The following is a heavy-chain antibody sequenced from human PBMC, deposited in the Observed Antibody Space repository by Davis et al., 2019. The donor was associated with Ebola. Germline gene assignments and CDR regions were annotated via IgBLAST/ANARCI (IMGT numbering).Heavy chain of an antibody. J-gene: IGHJ6*04. CDR1: GGSSSGYY. V-gene: IGHV4-34*01. CDR2: INHSGST. CDR3: ARTLPADGMDV. Sequence: MPSETLSLTCAVYGGSSSGYYWSWIRQPPGKGLEWIGEINHSGSTNYNPSLKSRVTISVDTSKNQFSLKLSSVTAADTAVYYCARTLPADGMDVWGKGTTVTVSS.